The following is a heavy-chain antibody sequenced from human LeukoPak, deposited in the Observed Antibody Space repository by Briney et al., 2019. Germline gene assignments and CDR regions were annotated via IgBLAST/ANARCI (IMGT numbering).Heavy chain of an antibody. Sequence: SETLSLTCTVSGGSISSYYWSWIRQPPGKGLEWIGCIYNSGSTNYNPSLKSRVTISEDTSKNQFSLKLSSVTAADTAVYYCARGYSSSWNYFDYWGQGTLVTVSS. V-gene: IGHV4-59*01. CDR1: GGSISSYY. CDR3: ARGYSSSWNYFDY. CDR2: IYNSGST. J-gene: IGHJ4*02. D-gene: IGHD6-13*01.